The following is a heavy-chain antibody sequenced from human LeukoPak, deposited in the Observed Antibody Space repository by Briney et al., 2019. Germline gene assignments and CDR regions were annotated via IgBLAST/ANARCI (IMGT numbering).Heavy chain of an antibody. D-gene: IGHD2-15*01. CDR3: AREWSGFDF. V-gene: IGHV4-59*01. CDR1: GDSLGIYK. Sequence: SETLSLTCSVSGDSLGIYKWSWIRQPLGKGLEWIAHISSSGSAIYNPSLMSRVSMSVDTSKNQFSLRLTSVTAADTAVYYCAREWSGFDFWGQGTTVTVSS. CDR2: ISSSGSA. J-gene: IGHJ3*01.